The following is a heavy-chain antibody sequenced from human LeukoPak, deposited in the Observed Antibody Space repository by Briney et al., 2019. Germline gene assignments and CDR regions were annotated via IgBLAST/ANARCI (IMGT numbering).Heavy chain of an antibody. V-gene: IGHV3-21*01. CDR2: ISSSSSYI. D-gene: IGHD2-21*01. J-gene: IGHJ4*02. Sequence: PGGSLRLSCAASGFTFSSYSMNWVRQAPGKGLEWVSSISSSSSYIYYADSVKGRFTISRDKDKNSLSLQMNRLTAEDTAVYYCARDKHTRGLVDYWGPGPLVTVSS. CDR3: ARDKHTRGLVDY. CDR1: GFTFSSYS.